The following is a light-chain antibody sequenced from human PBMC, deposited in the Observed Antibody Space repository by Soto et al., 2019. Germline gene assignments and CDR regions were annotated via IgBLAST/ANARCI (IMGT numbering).Light chain of an antibody. V-gene: IGKV1-6*01. J-gene: IGKJ1*01. CDR2: AAS. CDR1: QGIRND. Sequence: AIHMTQSPSSLSASVGDRVTITCRASQGIRNDLGWYQQKPGKAPKLLIYAASSLQSGVPSRFSGSGSVTDFTLTISSLQPEDFATYYCLQDYNYPWTFGQGTKVDIK. CDR3: LQDYNYPWT.